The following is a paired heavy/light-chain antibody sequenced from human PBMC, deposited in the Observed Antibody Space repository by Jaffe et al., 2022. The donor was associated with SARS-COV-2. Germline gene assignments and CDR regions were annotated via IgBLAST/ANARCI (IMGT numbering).Heavy chain of an antibody. Sequence: EEQLVESGGGLVQPGGSLRLSCAASGFTFSDYWIHWVRQVPGKGLVWVSRIDIAGRTTTYADSVNGRFSISRDNAKNTVYLQMYSLRAEDTAVYYCARARGTNYGRFDWWGQGTLVTVSS. V-gene: IGHV3-74*01. J-gene: IGHJ4*02. CDR3: ARARGTNYGRFDW. D-gene: IGHD3-10*01. CDR2: IDIAGRTT. CDR1: GFTFSDYW.
Light chain of an antibody. CDR2: EVS. J-gene: IGLJ1*01. CDR3: SSHTTSGSYV. V-gene: IGLV2-18*02. Sequence: QSALTQPPSVSGSPGQSVTISCTGTSSDIGNYDRVSWYQQSPGTAPKLMIYEVSNRPSGVPDRFSGSKSGNTASLTISGLQAEDGTDYYCSSHTTSGSYVFGTGTTVTV. CDR1: SSDIGNYDR.